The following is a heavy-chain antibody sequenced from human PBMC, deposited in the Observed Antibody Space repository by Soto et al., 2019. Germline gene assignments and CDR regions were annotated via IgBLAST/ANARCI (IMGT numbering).Heavy chain of an antibody. CDR1: GYTFTSYG. D-gene: IGHD6-19*01. J-gene: IGHJ5*02. Sequence: GASVKVSCKASGYTFTSYGISWVRQAPGQGLEWMGWISAYNGNTNYAQKLQGRVTMTTDTSTSTAYMELRSLRSDDTAVYYCAREAVAGTVGDWFDTWGQGTLVTVSS. CDR3: AREAVAGTVGDWFDT. CDR2: ISAYNGNT. V-gene: IGHV1-18*01.